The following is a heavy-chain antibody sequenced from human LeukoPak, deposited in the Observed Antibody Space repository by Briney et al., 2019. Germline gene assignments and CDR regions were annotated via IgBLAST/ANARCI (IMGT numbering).Heavy chain of an antibody. J-gene: IGHJ4*02. CDR3: ATALYMSPALLLYYFDY. CDR2: FDPEDGET. D-gene: IGHD2-2*01. CDR1: GYTLTKLS. Sequence: ASVKVSCKVSGYTLTKLSMHWVRQAPGKGLEWMGGFDPEDGETIYAQKFQGRVAMTEDTFTDTAYMELGSLRSEDTAVYFCATALYMSPALLLYYFDYWGQGTLVTVSS. V-gene: IGHV1-24*01.